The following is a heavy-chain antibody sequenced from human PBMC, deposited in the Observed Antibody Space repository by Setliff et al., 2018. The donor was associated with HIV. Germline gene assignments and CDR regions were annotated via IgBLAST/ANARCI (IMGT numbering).Heavy chain of an antibody. Sequence: PGGSLRLSCAASGFNFSSHTMNWIRQAPGKGLEWVSSISSTGTYIYYADSMKGRFTISRDNAKNSLYLQMNSLRAEDTAVYYCAKDRVPYYYDSSGYYGPSAFDIWGQGTMVTVSS. CDR1: GFNFSSHT. CDR2: ISSTGTYI. CDR3: AKDRVPYYYDSSGYYGPSAFDI. V-gene: IGHV3-21*01. J-gene: IGHJ3*02. D-gene: IGHD3-22*01.